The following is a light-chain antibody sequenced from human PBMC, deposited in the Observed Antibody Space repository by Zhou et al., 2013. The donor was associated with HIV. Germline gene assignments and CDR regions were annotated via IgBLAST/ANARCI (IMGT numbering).Light chain of an antibody. J-gene: IGKJ1*01. CDR3: QQYASSPRT. V-gene: IGKV3-20*01. Sequence: EIVLMQSPGTLSLSPGERATLSCRASQFVSSRYLAWYQQKPGQAPRLLIYGASSRAPGIPDRFSGSGSGTDFTLTISRLEPEDFAVYSCQQYASSPRTFGQGTKVEIK. CDR1: QFVSSRY. CDR2: GAS.